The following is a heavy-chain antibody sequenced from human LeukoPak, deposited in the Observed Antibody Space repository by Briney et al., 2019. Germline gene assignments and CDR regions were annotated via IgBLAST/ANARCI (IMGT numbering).Heavy chain of an antibody. CDR3: ARGATYYYDSTGYNLRMDV. Sequence: PGGSLRLSCAASGFTFSSYWMSWVRQAPGKGLEWVANLKQDGSEKYYVDSVKGRFTISRDNAKNSLYLQMNILRAEDTAVYYCARGATYYYDSTGYNLRMDVWCQGTTVTVSS. CDR2: LKQDGSEK. CDR1: GFTFSSYW. D-gene: IGHD3-22*01. J-gene: IGHJ6*02. V-gene: IGHV3-7*01.